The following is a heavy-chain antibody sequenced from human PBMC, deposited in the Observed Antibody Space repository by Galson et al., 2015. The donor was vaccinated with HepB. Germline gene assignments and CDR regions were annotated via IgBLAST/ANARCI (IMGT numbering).Heavy chain of an antibody. J-gene: IGHJ6*02. CDR1: GGTFSRYA. Sequence: SVKVSCKVFGGTFSRYAISWVRQAPGQGLEWMGGIIPILGTANYAQKFQGRVTITADESTSTAYMEQNSLRSEDTAVYYCARRGVIAGVDGDFNGYYGMDVWGQGTTVIVSS. CDR2: IIPILGTA. D-gene: IGHD3-3*01. CDR3: ARRGVIAGVDGDFNGYYGMDV. V-gene: IGHV1-69*13.